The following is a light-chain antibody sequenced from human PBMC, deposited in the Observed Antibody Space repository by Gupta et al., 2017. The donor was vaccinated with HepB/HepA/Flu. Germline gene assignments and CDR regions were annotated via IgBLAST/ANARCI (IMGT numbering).Light chain of an antibody. CDR2: EIS. J-gene: IGLJ1*01. V-gene: IGLV2-8*01. Sequence: QSALTQPPSASGSPGQSVPISCTGTSSDVGGYNYVSWYQRHPGKAPKVIIYEISKRPSGVPDRFSGSRSGNTASLTVSGLQADDEAEYFCSSYAGSNICVFGTGTTVTVL. CDR1: SSDVGGYNY. CDR3: SSYAGSNICV.